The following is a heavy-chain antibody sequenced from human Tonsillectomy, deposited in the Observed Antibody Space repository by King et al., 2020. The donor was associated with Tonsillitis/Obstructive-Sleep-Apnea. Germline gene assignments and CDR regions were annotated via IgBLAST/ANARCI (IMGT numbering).Heavy chain of an antibody. D-gene: IGHD3-10*01. CDR2: IYYSWHI. CDR1: GDSISSSY. V-gene: IGHV4-59*01. CDR3: ARVRAGGGSFDI. Sequence: VQLQESGPGLVKPSETLSLTCSVSGDSISSSYWSWIRQPPGKGLEGVAYIYYSWHINYSPSLKSRATISLETSKNQFSLKLTSVTAADTAVSFCARVRAGGGSFDIWGQGTMVTVSS. J-gene: IGHJ3*02.